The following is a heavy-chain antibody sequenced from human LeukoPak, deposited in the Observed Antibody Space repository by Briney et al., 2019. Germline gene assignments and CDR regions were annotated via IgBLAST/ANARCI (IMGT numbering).Heavy chain of an antibody. D-gene: IGHD3-3*01. V-gene: IGHV4-61*08. J-gene: IGHJ5*02. Sequence: SETLSLTCAVSGDSISSGGYSWSWIRQTPGKGLEWIGYIYYSGSTNYNPSLKSRVTISVDTSKNQFSLKLSSVTAADTAVYYCARYNYDFWSGYSKWFDPWGQGTLVTVSS. CDR3: ARYNYDFWSGYSKWFDP. CDR1: GDSISSGGYS. CDR2: IYYSGST.